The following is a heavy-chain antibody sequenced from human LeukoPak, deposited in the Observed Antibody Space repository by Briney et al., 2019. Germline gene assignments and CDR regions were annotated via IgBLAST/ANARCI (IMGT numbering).Heavy chain of an antibody. CDR1: GGSISRSTYY. J-gene: IGHJ3*02. D-gene: IGHD3-9*01. CDR3: ARSQGTEDYDILTGYYNVDAFDI. Sequence: SETLSLTCTVSGGSISRSTYYWGWIRQPPGKGLEWIGSIYYSGSTYYNPSLKSRVTISVDTSKNQFSLKVSSVTAADTAVYYCARSQGTEDYDILTGYYNVDAFDIWGQGTMVTVSS. CDR2: IYYSGST. V-gene: IGHV4-39*07.